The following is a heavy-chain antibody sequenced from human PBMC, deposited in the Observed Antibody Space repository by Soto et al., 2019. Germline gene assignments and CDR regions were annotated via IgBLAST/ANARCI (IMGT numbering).Heavy chain of an antibody. Sequence: ASVKVSCKASGYTFTSYAMHWVRQAPGQRLEWMGWINAGNGNTKYSQKFQGRVTITRDTSASTAYMELSSLRSEDTAVYYCASGYTGSTGFDYWGQGTLVTVSS. CDR2: INAGNGNT. CDR1: GYTFTSYA. V-gene: IGHV1-3*01. CDR3: ASGYTGSTGFDY. J-gene: IGHJ4*02. D-gene: IGHD6-13*01.